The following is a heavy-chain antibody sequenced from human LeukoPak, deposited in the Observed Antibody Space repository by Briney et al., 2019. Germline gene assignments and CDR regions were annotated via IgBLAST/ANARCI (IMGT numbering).Heavy chain of an antibody. D-gene: IGHD6-19*01. V-gene: IGHV1-2*06. J-gene: IGHJ6*02. CDR3: ACLYQWQVSYYSHGMDV. CDR1: GYTFTDYY. Sequence: GASVKVSCKASGYTFTDYYLHWVRQAPGQGLEWVGRINPNSGGTNFAQRFQGRVTLTRDTSITTAYMELNSLRSDDTAIYYCACLYQWQVSYYSHGMDVWGQGTTVTASS. CDR2: INPNSGGT.